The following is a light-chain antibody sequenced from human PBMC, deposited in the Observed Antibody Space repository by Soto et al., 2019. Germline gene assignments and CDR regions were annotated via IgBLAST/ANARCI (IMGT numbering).Light chain of an antibody. Sequence: QSALTQPPSASGSPGQSVTISCTGASSDAGGYSYVSWYQQHPGKAHNLMIYEVSKRSSGVPDRFSSSKSGNTPSLTVSGPQAEAEADYYCSAYGGSDNLVFGGGTKLTVL. V-gene: IGLV2-8*01. CDR2: EVS. CDR3: SAYGGSDNLV. CDR1: SSDAGGYSY. J-gene: IGLJ2*01.